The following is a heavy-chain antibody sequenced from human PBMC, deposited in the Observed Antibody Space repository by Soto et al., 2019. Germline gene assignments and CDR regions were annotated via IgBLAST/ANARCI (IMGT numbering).Heavy chain of an antibody. CDR3: AKDTGSLGATPYFDY. J-gene: IGHJ4*02. D-gene: IGHD1-26*01. Sequence: EVQLLESGGGLVQPGGSLRLSCAACGFTFSSYAMSWIRQAPGKGLEWVSAISGSGGSTYYADSVKGRFTISRDNSKNTLYLQMNSLRAEDTAVYYCAKDTGSLGATPYFDYWGQGTLVTVSS. V-gene: IGHV3-23*01. CDR2: ISGSGGST. CDR1: GFTFSSYA.